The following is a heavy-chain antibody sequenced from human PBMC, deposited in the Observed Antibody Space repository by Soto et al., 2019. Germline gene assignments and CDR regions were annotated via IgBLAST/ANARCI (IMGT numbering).Heavy chain of an antibody. V-gene: IGHV1-18*01. Sequence: ASVKVSCKSSGYTFTSYGISCVRQAPGQGLEWMGWISAYNGNTNYAQKLQGRVTMTTDTSTSTAYMELRSLRSDDTAVYYCAREGGELELRTGYYYYGMDVWGQGTTVTVSS. CDR2: ISAYNGNT. CDR3: AREGGELELRTGYYYYGMDV. CDR1: GYTFTSYG. D-gene: IGHD1-7*01. J-gene: IGHJ6*02.